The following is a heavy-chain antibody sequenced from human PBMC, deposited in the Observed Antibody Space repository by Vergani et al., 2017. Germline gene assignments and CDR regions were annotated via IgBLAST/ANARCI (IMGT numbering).Heavy chain of an antibody. CDR2: IYTSEST. CDR1: GGSISPYY. Sequence: QVQLQESGPGLVKPSETLSLTCIVSGGSISPYYWSWIRQPAGKGLEWIGRIYTSESTNYNPPLKSRVTMSVDTSKNQFSLKLSSVTAADTAVYYCARAMGGGCSSTSFPFDYWGQGTLVTVSS. CDR3: ARAMGGGCSSTSFPFDY. D-gene: IGHD2-2*01. J-gene: IGHJ4*02. V-gene: IGHV4-4*07.